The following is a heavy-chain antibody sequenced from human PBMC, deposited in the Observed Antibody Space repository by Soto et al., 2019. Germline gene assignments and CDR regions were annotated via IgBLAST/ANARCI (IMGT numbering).Heavy chain of an antibody. Sequence: LRLSYAASGFTFSSYGIHWVRQAPGKGLEWVSSISSSSSYIYYADSVKGRFTISRDNAKNSLYLQMNSLRAEDTAVYYCARRRPVGALAYYYGMDVWGQGTTVTVSS. D-gene: IGHD3-16*01. V-gene: IGHV3-21*01. CDR2: ISSSSSYI. J-gene: IGHJ6*02. CDR3: ARRRPVGALAYYYGMDV. CDR1: GFTFSSYG.